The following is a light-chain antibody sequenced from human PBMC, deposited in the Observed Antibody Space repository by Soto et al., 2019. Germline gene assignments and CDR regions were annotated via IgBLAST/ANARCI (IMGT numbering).Light chain of an antibody. J-gene: IGLJ1*01. CDR3: CSYAGSYTLGV. V-gene: IGLV2-11*01. Sequence: QSALTQPRSVSGSPGQSVTISCTVTSSDVGIYNYVSWYQQHPGKAPKLMIYDVSKRPSGVPDRFSGSKSGNTASLTISGLQAEDEADYYCCSYAGSYTLGVFGTGTKVTLL. CDR1: SSDVGIYNY. CDR2: DVS.